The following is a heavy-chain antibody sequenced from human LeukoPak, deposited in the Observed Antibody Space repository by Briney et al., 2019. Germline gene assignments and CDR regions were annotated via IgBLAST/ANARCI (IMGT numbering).Heavy chain of an antibody. CDR3: ARDIVAAAGVLDY. Sequence: QAGGSLRLSCAASGFTFSSYAMHWVRQAPGKGLEWVAVISYDGSNKYYADSVKGRFTISRDNSKNTLYLQMNSLRAEDTAVYYCARDIVAAAGVLDYWGQGTLVTVSS. J-gene: IGHJ4*02. V-gene: IGHV3-30-3*01. D-gene: IGHD6-13*01. CDR1: GFTFSSYA. CDR2: ISYDGSNK.